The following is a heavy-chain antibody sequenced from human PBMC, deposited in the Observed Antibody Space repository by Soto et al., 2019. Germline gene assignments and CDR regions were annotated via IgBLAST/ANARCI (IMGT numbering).Heavy chain of an antibody. J-gene: IGHJ5*02. CDR3: ARSAIPRGGWFRP. CDR1: DDSLSTYY. D-gene: IGHD2-15*01. V-gene: IGHV4-4*07. CDR2: IYASGST. Sequence: PSETLSLTCSVSDDSLSTYYWSWIRQPAGKGLEWIGRIYASGSTNYNPSLKGRVSMSVDTSKKQFSLKMISVTAADTAMYYCARSAIPRGGWFRPWGHGVLVTVSS.